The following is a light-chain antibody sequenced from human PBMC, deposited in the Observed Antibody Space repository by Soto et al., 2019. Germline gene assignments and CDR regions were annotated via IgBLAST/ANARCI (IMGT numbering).Light chain of an antibody. CDR2: AAS. J-gene: IGKJ2*01. V-gene: IGKV1-27*01. CDR1: QGIRNY. CDR3: QKYNSAPHT. Sequence: DIQMTQSPSSLSASVGDRVTITCRASQGIRNYLAWYQQKPGKVPKLLIYAASTLQSGVPSRFSGSGSGTDFTLTISSLQPEDVATYYCQKYNSAPHTFGQGTKLEMK.